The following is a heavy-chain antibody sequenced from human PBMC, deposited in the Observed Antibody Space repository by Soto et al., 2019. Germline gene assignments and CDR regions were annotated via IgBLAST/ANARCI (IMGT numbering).Heavy chain of an antibody. CDR2: INPNSGGT. CDR3: ARDRHIYYDSIGHPGAYYYGMDV. V-gene: IGHV1-2*02. Sequence: ASVKVSCKASGYTFTGYYMHWVRQAPGQGLEWMGWINPNSGGTNYAQKFQGRVTMTRDTSISAAYMELSRLRSDDTAVYYCARDRHIYYDSIGHPGAYYYGMDVWGQGTTVTVS. J-gene: IGHJ6*02. CDR1: GYTFTGYY. D-gene: IGHD3-22*01.